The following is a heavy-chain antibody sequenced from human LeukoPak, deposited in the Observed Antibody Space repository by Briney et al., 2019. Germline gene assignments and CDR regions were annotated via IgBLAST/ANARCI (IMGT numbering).Heavy chain of an antibody. CDR1: GYTFTSYD. CDR3: ATGAQYGLREIPYFYYMHV. J-gene: IGHJ6*03. CDR2: MNPNNGDT. V-gene: IGHV1-8*01. D-gene: IGHD3-10*01. Sequence: ASVKVSCKASGYTFTSYDINWVRQATGQGLEWMGWMNPNNGDTHSAQKFQGRVSMTGDTSITTAYMELSRLTSNDTAVYYCATGAQYGLREIPYFYYMHVWGKGTAVTVSS.